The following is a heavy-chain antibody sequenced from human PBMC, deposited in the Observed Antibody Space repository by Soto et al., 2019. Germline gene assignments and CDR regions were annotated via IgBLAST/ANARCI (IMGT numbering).Heavy chain of an antibody. CDR2: ISWNSGSI. CDR1: GFTFDDYA. J-gene: IGHJ4*02. D-gene: IGHD6-19*01. V-gene: IGHV3-9*01. CDR3: AKALSSGSTDFDY. Sequence: EVQLVESGGGLVQPGRSLRLSCAASGFTFDDYAMHWVRQAPGKGLERVSGISWNSGSIGYADSVKGRFTISRDNAKNSLYLQMNSLRAEDTALYYCAKALSSGSTDFDYWGQGTLVTVSS.